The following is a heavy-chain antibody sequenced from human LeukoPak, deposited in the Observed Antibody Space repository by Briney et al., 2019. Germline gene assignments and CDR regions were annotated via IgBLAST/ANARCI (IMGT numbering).Heavy chain of an antibody. CDR3: ASGFGILLW. D-gene: IGHD2-21*01. Sequence: PGGSLRLSCAASGFTFSSYWMSWVRQAPGKGLEWVANIKLDGSEKYYVDSVKGRFTISRDNAKNSLYLQMNSLRAETTAVYYFASGFGILLWWGQGTLVTVSS. CDR1: GFTFSSYW. CDR2: IKLDGSEK. V-gene: IGHV3-7*01. J-gene: IGHJ4*02.